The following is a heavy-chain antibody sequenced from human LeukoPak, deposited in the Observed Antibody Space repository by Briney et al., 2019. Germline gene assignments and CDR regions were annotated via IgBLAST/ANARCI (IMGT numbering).Heavy chain of an antibody. CDR1: GGSISSYY. CDR2: NYYSGST. Sequence: PSETLSLTCTVSGGSISSYYWSWIRQPPGKGLEGVGHNYYSGSTNYNPSLESRVTVSLDTSKNQFSLKLTSVAAADTAVYYCAGLPRGTRPPDYFQHWGQGTLVTVSS. J-gene: IGHJ1*01. D-gene: IGHD1-1*01. V-gene: IGHV4-59*08. CDR3: AGLPRGTRPPDYFQH.